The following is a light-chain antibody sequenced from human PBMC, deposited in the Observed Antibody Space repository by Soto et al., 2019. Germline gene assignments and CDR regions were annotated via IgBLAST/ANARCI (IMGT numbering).Light chain of an antibody. J-gene: IGKJ1*01. CDR1: QSVGIS. Sequence: DILLTQSPATLSLSPGERATLSCRASQSVGISLAWFQQKPGQAPRLLIYDASHRATGIPARFSGSGSGTDLTLTITSLEHEDFPVFDGRQCGRLPQPNFGRGTKVDI. V-gene: IGKV3-11*01. CDR3: RQCGRLPQPN. CDR2: DAS.